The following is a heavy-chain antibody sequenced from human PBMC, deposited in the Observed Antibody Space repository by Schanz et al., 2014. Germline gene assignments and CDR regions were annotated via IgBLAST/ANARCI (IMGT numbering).Heavy chain of an antibody. D-gene: IGHD6-13*01. CDR1: GYTFTSYD. CDR2: IIPILDKT. V-gene: IGHV1-69*09. CDR3: ARDGEAAAGCDY. Sequence: QVQLVQSGAEVKKPGASVRLSCEASGYTFTSYDINWVRQAPGQGLEWMGRIIPILDKTNYAQKFQGRVTMTADKSTSTVYMEVSGLRSEDTAVYYCARDGEAAAGCDYWGQGTLXTVSP. J-gene: IGHJ4*02.